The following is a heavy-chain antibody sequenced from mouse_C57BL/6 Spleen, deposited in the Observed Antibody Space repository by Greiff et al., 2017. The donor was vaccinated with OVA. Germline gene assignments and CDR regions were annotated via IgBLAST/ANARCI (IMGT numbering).Heavy chain of an antibody. CDR1: GYAFSSSW. J-gene: IGHJ4*01. CDR2: IYPGDGDT. D-gene: IGHD2-14*01. V-gene: IGHV1-82*01. Sequence: QVQLQQSGPELVKPGASVKISCKASGYAFSSSWMNWVKQRPGKGLEWIGRIYPGDGDTNYNGKFKGKATLTADKSSSTAYMQLSSLTSEDSAVYFCAPKYDADYAMDYWGQGTSVTVSA. CDR3: APKYDADYAMDY.